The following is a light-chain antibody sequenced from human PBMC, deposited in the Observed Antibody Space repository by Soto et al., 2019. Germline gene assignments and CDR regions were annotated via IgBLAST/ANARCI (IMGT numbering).Light chain of an antibody. CDR1: QSVLYRSNKKNY. CDR3: QRYYGSPLT. J-gene: IGKJ4*01. CDR2: WAS. V-gene: IGKV4-1*01. Sequence: DIVMTQSPDSLAVSLGERATINCKSSQSVLYRSNKKNYLAWYYQKPGQPPRLLIYWASTRESGVPDRFSGSGSGTDFTLTIDSLQAEDVAVYYCQRYYGSPLTFGGGTKVEIK.